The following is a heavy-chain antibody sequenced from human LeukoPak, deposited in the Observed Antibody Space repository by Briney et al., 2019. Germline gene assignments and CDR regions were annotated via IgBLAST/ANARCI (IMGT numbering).Heavy chain of an antibody. V-gene: IGHV3-74*01. CDR2: INTDGSST. CDR1: GFTFSSYW. J-gene: IGHJ5*02. D-gene: IGHD2/OR15-2a*01. Sequence: GGSLRLSCAASGFTFSSYWMHWVCQAPEKGLVWVSRINTDGSSTTYADSVEGRFTISRDNAKNTLFLQMNSLRAEDTAVYYCARDVYGRFDPWGQGTLVTVSS. CDR3: ARDVYGRFDP.